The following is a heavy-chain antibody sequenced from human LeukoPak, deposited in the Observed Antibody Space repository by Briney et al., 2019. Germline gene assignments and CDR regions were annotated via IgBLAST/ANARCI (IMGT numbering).Heavy chain of an antibody. J-gene: IGHJ4*02. CDR1: GFTFNNYW. D-gene: IGHD1-26*01. Sequence: GGSLRLSCAASGFTFNNYWMSWVRQAPGKGLEGVANINRDGSEKYYVDSVEGRITIFRDNGENTLSLQMNNLRVEDTAVYYCARDLVEASYYWGQGTLVTVSS. CDR2: INRDGSEK. CDR3: ARDLVEASYY. V-gene: IGHV3-7*01.